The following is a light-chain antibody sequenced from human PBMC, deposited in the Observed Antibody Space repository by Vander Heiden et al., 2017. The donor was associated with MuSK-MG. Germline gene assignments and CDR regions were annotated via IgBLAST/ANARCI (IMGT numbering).Light chain of an antibody. CDR3: QSYDSSNQV. CDR2: ESN. CDR1: SGGIANNY. J-gene: IGLJ3*02. V-gene: IGLV6-57*03. Sequence: NFMLTPPHSVSESPGKTVTLSCTRSSGGIANNYVQWYQQRPGSAPTTVIYESNQRPSGVPDRFSGSIDSSSNSASLTISGLKAEDEADYYCQSYDSSNQVFGGGTKLTVL.